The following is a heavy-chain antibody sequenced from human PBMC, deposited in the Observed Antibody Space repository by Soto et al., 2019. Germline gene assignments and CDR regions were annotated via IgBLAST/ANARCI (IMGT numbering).Heavy chain of an antibody. CDR1: GFTFSSYA. Sequence: QVQLVEPGGGVVQPGRSLRLSCAASGFTFSSYAMHWVRQAPGKGLEWVAVISYDGSNKYYADSVKGRFTISRDNSKNTLYLQMNSLRAEDTAVYYCARSRGPYDSSGYYPRYWGQGTLVTVSS. CDR3: ARSRGPYDSSGYYPRY. V-gene: IGHV3-30-3*01. D-gene: IGHD3-22*01. J-gene: IGHJ4*02. CDR2: ISYDGSNK.